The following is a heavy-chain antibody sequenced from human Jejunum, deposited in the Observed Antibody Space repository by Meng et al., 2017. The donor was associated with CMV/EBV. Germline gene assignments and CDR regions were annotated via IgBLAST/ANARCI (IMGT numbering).Heavy chain of an antibody. Sequence: GDSFSRHSAAWTLIRQSPSRGLEWLGRTYYRSKWYNDYAVSVKSRITIKADTTKNQFSLHLNSVTPEDTAVYYCARDSDADDWFDPWGQGTLVTVSS. CDR2: TYYRSKWYN. V-gene: IGHV6-1*01. D-gene: IGHD3-10*01. CDR1: GDSFSRHSAA. J-gene: IGHJ5*02. CDR3: ARDSDADDWFDP.